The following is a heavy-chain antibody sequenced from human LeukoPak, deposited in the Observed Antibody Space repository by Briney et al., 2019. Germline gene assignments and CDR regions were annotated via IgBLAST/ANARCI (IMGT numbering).Heavy chain of an antibody. CDR1: GFTFSSYW. D-gene: IGHD5-24*01. Sequence: PGGSLRLSCAASGFTFSSYWMHWVRQAPGKGLVWVSRINSDGSSTSYADSVKGRFTISRDNAKNTLYLQMNSLRAEDTAVYYCAREIFDGYNPEPDYWGQGTLVTVSS. J-gene: IGHJ4*02. CDR3: AREIFDGYNPEPDY. V-gene: IGHV3-74*01. CDR2: INSDGSST.